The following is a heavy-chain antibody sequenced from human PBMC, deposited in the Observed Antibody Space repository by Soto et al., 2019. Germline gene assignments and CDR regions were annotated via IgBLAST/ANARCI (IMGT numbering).Heavy chain of an antibody. CDR3: ARGRTAGTTSDY. D-gene: IGHD1-1*01. CDR2: IHSGGNT. Sequence: EVQLVESGGGLIQPGGSLRLSCAASGFSVSGNYMSWVRQAPGKGLEWVSVIHSGGNTYHADSVKGRFTISRDNSKNRLFLQMNSLRVEDTAVYYCARGRTAGTTSDYWGQGTLVTVSS. CDR1: GFSVSGNY. V-gene: IGHV3-53*01. J-gene: IGHJ4*02.